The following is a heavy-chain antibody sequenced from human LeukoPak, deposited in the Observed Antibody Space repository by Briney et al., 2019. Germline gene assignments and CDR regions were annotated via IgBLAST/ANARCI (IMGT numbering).Heavy chain of an antibody. CDR1: RFTFINYA. D-gene: IGHD3-22*01. CDR2: ISGSGGTT. Sequence: PGGSLRLSCAASRFTFINYAMSWVRQAPGKGLEWVSVISGSGGTTYYADSVKGRFTISRDNSKNTLYLQMNSLRAEDTAVYYCAKNGGSSGYPYYFDYWGQGILVTVSS. CDR3: AKNGGSSGYPYYFDY. V-gene: IGHV3-23*01. J-gene: IGHJ4*02.